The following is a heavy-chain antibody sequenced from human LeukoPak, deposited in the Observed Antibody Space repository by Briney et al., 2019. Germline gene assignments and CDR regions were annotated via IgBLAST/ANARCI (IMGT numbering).Heavy chain of an antibody. V-gene: IGHV3-9*01. Sequence: GGSLRLSCAASGFTFDDYAMHWVRQAPGKGLEWVSGISWNSGSIGYADSVKGRFTISRDNAKNSLYLQMNSLRAEDTAVYYCARGGVVGAPFDYWGQGTPVTVSS. J-gene: IGHJ4*02. D-gene: IGHD1-26*01. CDR3: ARGGVVGAPFDY. CDR1: GFTFDDYA. CDR2: ISWNSGSI.